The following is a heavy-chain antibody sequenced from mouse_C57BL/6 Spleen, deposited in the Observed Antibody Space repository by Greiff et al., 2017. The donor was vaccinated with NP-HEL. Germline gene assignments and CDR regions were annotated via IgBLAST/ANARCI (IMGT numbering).Heavy chain of an antibody. CDR3: DRGARVHDWYFDV. CDR1: GYTFTSYW. D-gene: IGHD2-14*01. V-gene: IGHV1-7*01. CDR2: INPSSGYT. J-gene: IGHJ1*03. Sequence: QVQLQQSGAELAKPGASVKLSCKASGYTFTSYWMHWVKQRPGQGLEWIGYINPSSGYTKYNQKFKDKATLTADKSSSTAYMQLSSLTSEDSAVYSGDRGARVHDWYFDVWGTGTTVTVSS.